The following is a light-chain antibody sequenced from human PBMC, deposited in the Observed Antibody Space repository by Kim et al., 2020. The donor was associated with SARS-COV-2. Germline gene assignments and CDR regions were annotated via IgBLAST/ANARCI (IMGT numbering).Light chain of an antibody. CDR2: GAS. Sequence: DVQMTQSPSSLSAFEGDRITLTCRASQSISNNLNWYQQKPGKAPNLLIYGASSLQSGVPSRFSGSGSGTGFTLTISNLQPEDFATYYCQQSFTTPRTFGQGTKVDIK. CDR3: QQSFTTPRT. V-gene: IGKV1-39*01. J-gene: IGKJ1*01. CDR1: QSISNN.